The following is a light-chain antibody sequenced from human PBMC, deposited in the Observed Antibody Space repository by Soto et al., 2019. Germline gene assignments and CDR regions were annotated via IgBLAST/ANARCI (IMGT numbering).Light chain of an antibody. J-gene: IGKJ1*01. CDR2: DAS. Sequence: DIHMTQSPSTLSSSLGDRVTITFLASQSISSWLAWYQQKPGEAPKLLIYDASALPRGVPSRFSGSGSGTKFTLTIASLQPDDFATYYCQQYETFSGTFGPGTKVDIK. V-gene: IGKV1-5*01. CDR3: QQYETFSGT. CDR1: QSISSW.